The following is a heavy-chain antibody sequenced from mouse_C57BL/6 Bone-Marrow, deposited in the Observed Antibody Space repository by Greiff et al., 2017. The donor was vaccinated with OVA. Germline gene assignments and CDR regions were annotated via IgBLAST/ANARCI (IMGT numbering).Heavy chain of an antibody. J-gene: IGHJ1*03. CDR2: IRNKADGYTT. D-gene: IGHD1-1*01. Sequence: DVKLVESGGGLVQPGGSLSLSCAASGFTFTDYYISWVRQPPGQALEWLGFIRNKADGYTTEYSASVKGRFTISRDNSQSILYLQMHALRAEDSATYYCARSLYGSNDGYFDVWGTGTTVTVSS. CDR1: GFTFTDYY. CDR3: ARSLYGSNDGYFDV. V-gene: IGHV7-3*01.